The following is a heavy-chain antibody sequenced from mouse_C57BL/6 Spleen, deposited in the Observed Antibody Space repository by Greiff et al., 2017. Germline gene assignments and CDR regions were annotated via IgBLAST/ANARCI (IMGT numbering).Heavy chain of an antibody. D-gene: IGHD1-1*01. V-gene: IGHV3-6*01. CDR1: GYSITSGYY. CDR2: ISYDGST. CDR3: ARDYYGSSPYWYFDV. J-gene: IGHJ1*03. Sequence: EVQLQQSGPGLVKPSQSLSLTCSVTGYSITSGYYWNWIRQFPGNKLEWMGYISYDGSTNYNPSLKNRISITRDPSKNQFFLKLNSVTTEDTDTYYCARDYYGSSPYWYFDVWGTGTTVTVSS.